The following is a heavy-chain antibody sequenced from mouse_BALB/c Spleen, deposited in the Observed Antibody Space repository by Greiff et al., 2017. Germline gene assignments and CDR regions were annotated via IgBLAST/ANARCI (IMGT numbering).Heavy chain of an antibody. CDR1: GFTFSSYA. CDR3: ARGRAGYNYWYFDV. CDR2: ISSGGST. V-gene: IGHV5-6-5*01. J-gene: IGHJ1*01. D-gene: IGHD2-2*01. Sequence: EVQLVESGGGLVKPGGSLKLSCAASGFTFSSYAMSWVRQTPEKRLEWVASISSGGSTYYPDSVKGRFTISRDNARNILYLQMSSLRSEDTAMYYCARGRAGYNYWYFDVWGAGTTVTVSS.